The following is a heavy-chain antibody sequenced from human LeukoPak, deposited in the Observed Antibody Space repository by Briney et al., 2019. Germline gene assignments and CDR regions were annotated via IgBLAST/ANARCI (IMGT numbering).Heavy chain of an antibody. Sequence: GGSLRLSCAASGFSFSSYSMNWVRQAPGKGLEWVSYISSSISIIYYADSVKGRFTISRDNAKNTVYLEMNSLSVEDTATYYCIRDFRSADLWGQGTLVTVTS. CDR2: ISSSISII. V-gene: IGHV3-48*04. CDR3: IRDFRSADL. CDR1: GFSFSSYS. J-gene: IGHJ5*02.